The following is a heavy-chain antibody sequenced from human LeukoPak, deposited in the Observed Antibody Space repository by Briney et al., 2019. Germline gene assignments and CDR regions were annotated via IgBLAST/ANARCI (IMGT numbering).Heavy chain of an antibody. Sequence: PGGTLRLSCAASGFTFSSYGMSWVRQAPGKGLEWVSAISGSGGSTYYADSVKGRFTISRDNSKNTLYLQMNSLRAEDTAVYYCAKGYYYDSSGYYYSADYFDYWGQGTLVTVSS. V-gene: IGHV3-23*01. CDR1: GFTFSSYG. CDR3: AKGYYYDSSGYYYSADYFDY. J-gene: IGHJ4*02. D-gene: IGHD3-22*01. CDR2: ISGSGGST.